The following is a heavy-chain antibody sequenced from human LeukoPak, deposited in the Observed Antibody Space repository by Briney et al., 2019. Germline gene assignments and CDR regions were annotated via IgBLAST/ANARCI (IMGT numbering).Heavy chain of an antibody. V-gene: IGHV3-48*01. CDR2: ISSSSSNI. CDR1: GFTFSSYS. J-gene: IGHJ4*02. Sequence: GGSLRLSCAASGFTFSSYSMNWVRQAPGKGLEWVSYISSSSSNIYYADSVKGRFTISRDNAKNSLYLQMNSLRAEDTAVYYCARRHLMGTARHFDYWGQGTLVTVSS. D-gene: IGHD5-18*01. CDR3: ARRHLMGTARHFDY.